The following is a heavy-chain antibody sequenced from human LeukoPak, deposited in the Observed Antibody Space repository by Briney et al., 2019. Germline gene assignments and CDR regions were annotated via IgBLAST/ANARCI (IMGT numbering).Heavy chain of an antibody. J-gene: IGHJ6*03. D-gene: IGHD3-10*01. CDR1: GFTFSDSW. V-gene: IGHV3-7*01. CDR3: AKDKEGIWGSGSYSGFYMDV. CDR2: MNQDGSAK. Sequence: PGGSLRLSCAASGFTFSDSWMSWVRQAPGKGLEWVANMNQDGSAKGYVDSVKGRFTISRDNARNSLYLQMNSLRAEDTAVYYCAKDKEGIWGSGSYSGFYMDVWGKGTTVTVSS.